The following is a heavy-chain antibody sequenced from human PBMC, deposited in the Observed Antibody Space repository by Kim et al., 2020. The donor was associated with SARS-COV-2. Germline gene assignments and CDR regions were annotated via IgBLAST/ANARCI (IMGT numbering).Heavy chain of an antibody. Sequence: ASVKVSCKVSGYTLTELSMHWVRQAPGKGLEWMGGFDPEDGETIYAQKFQGRVTMTEDTSTDTAYMELSSLRSEDTAVYYCATDFFAVGATGFPTRYYGMDVWGQGTTVTVSS. D-gene: IGHD1-26*01. CDR1: GYTLTELS. CDR2: FDPEDGET. V-gene: IGHV1-24*01. J-gene: IGHJ6*02. CDR3: ATDFFAVGATGFPTRYYGMDV.